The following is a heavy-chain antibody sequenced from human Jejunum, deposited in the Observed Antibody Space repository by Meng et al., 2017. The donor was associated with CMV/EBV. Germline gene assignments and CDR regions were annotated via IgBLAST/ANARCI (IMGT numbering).Heavy chain of an antibody. V-gene: IGHV1-3*01. CDR3: ARTGCSSSSCYDY. CDR1: GYSFTTFA. D-gene: IGHD2-2*01. Sequence: QVQLVQSGAEVKKPGDSVKVACKAFGYSFTTFAMHWVRQAPGQRLEWMGWINAGNGNTKYSEKFQSRVTITRDTAASTAYMELSSLRSEDTAVYYCARTGCSSSSCYDYWGQGTLVTVSS. J-gene: IGHJ4*02. CDR2: INAGNGNT.